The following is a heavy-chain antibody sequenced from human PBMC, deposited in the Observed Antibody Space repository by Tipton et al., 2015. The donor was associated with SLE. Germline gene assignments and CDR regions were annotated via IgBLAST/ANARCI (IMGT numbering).Heavy chain of an antibody. V-gene: IGHV3-48*04. CDR3: ASCSSWYQNDY. CDR1: GFTFNSYS. J-gene: IGHJ4*02. D-gene: IGHD6-13*01. Sequence: SLRLSCAASGFTFNSYSMNWVRQAPGKGLEWVSYISGSSNTIYYADSVKGRFTISRDNAKNSLYLQMNSLRAEDTAVYYCASCSSWYQNDYWGQGTLVTVSS. CDR2: ISGSSNTI.